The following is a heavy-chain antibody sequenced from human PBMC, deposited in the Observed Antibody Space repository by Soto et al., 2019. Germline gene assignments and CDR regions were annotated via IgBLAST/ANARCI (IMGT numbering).Heavy chain of an antibody. CDR1: GFTFSSYA. CDR3: AKPISDLRDTPGAFDI. D-gene: IGHD3-3*01. CDR2: ISGSGGST. V-gene: IGHV3-23*01. J-gene: IGHJ3*02. Sequence: GGSLRLSCAASGFTFSSYAMSWVRQAPGKGLEWVSAISGSGGSTYYADSVKGRFTISRDNSKNTLYLQMNSLRAEDTAVYYCAKPISDLRDTPGAFDIWGQGTMVTVSS.